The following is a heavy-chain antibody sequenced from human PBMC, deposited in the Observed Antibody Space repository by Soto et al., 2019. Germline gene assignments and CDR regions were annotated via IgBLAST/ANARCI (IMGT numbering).Heavy chain of an antibody. V-gene: IGHV3-9*01. CDR3: VKDTYIMVGATHFDF. Sequence: VQLVESGGGLVQPGRSLRLSCAASGFTFDDYAMHWVQQAPGKGLEWVSGISWNSDLIGYADSVKGRFTISRDNAKNSLHLQMNSLTTEDTALYYCVKDTYIMVGATHFDFWGQGTLVTVSS. CDR1: GFTFDDYA. CDR2: ISWNSDLI. J-gene: IGHJ4*02. D-gene: IGHD1-26*01.